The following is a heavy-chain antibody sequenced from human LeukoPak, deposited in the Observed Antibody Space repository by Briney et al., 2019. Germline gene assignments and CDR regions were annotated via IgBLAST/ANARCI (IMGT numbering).Heavy chain of an antibody. CDR3: ARDVSDENGSASRIHLDS. CDR2: IRQDGREK. CDR1: GFTFSNYW. V-gene: IGHV3-7*03. D-gene: IGHD6-6*01. Sequence: GSLRLSCAASGFTFSNYWMTWVRQAPGKGLEWVANIRQDGREKNYVDSVKGRFTISRDNAKNSLILQMNRLRAEDTAVYYCARDVSDENGSASRIHLDSWGQGTLVSVSS. J-gene: IGHJ4*02.